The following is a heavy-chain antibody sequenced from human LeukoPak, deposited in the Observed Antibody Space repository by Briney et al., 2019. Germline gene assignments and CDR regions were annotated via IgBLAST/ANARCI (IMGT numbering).Heavy chain of an antibody. V-gene: IGHV4-59*01. CDR3: ARDCGGDCGAFDY. Sequence: SETLSLTCTVSGGSISSYYWSWIRQPPGKGLEWIGYIYYSGSTNYNPSLKSRVTISVDTSKNQFSLKLSSVTAADTAVYYCARDCGGDCGAFDYWGQGTPVTVSS. CDR1: GGSISSYY. D-gene: IGHD2-21*02. CDR2: IYYSGST. J-gene: IGHJ4*02.